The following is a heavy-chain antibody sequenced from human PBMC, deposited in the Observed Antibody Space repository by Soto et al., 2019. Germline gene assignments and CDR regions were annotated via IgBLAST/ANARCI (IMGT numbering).Heavy chain of an antibody. CDR3: ARTNNYYDSSGYHSWFAP. D-gene: IGHD3-22*01. Sequence: QVQLVESGGGVVQPGRSLRLSCAASGFTFSSYGMHWVRQAPGKGLEWVAVIWYDGSNKYYADSVKGRFTISRDNSKNTLYLQMNSLRAEDTAVYYCARTNNYYDSSGYHSWFAPWGQGTLVTVSS. J-gene: IGHJ5*02. CDR2: IWYDGSNK. CDR1: GFTFSSYG. V-gene: IGHV3-33*01.